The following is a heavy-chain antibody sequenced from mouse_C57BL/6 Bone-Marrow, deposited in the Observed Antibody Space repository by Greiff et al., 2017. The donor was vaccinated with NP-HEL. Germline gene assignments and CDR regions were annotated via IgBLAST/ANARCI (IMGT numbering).Heavy chain of an antibody. Sequence: EVQLVESGGGLVKPGGSLKLSCAASGFTFSDYGMHWVRQAPEKGLEWVAYISSGSSTIYYADTVKGRFTISRDNAKNTLFLQMTSLRSEDTAMYYCARGLGYWGQGTTLTVSS. V-gene: IGHV5-17*01. D-gene: IGHD2-4*01. CDR3: ARGLGY. CDR2: ISSGSSTI. CDR1: GFTFSDYG. J-gene: IGHJ2*01.